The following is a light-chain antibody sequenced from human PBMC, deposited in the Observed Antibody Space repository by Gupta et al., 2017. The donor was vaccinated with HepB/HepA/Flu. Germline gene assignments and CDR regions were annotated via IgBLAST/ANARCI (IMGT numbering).Light chain of an antibody. J-gene: IGLJ3*02. V-gene: IGLV1-44*01. CDR1: SSNIGSNT. CDR2: SNN. Sequence: QSVLTQPPSASGTPGPRVTISCSGSSSNIGSNTVNWYQQLPGMAPKLLIYSNNQRPSGVPDRFSGSKSGTAASLAISGLQAEDEADYYCAAWDDSPNGVVFGGGTRLTVL. CDR3: AAWDDSPNGVV.